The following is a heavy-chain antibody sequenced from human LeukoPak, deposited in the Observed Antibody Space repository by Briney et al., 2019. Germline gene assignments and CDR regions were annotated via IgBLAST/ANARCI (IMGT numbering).Heavy chain of an antibody. D-gene: IGHD3-16*02. CDR1: GYSFTSFG. CDR3: ARVFSFGDYIWGSYRYYFDY. J-gene: IGHJ4*02. CDR2: ISTYNANT. V-gene: IGHV1-18*01. Sequence: GASVKVSCKASGYSFTSFGISWVRQAPGQGLEWMGWISTYNANTNYAQKYKGRVTMTTDTSTSTAYMELRSLRSDDTAVYFCARVFSFGDYIWGSYRYYFDYWGQGTLVTVSS.